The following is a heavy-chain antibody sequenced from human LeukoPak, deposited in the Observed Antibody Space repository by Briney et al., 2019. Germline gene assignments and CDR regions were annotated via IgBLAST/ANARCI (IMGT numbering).Heavy chain of an antibody. J-gene: IGHJ4*02. V-gene: IGHV1-2*02. CDR1: GYTFTGYY. CDR2: INPNSGGT. Sequence: ASVKVSYKASGYTFTGYYMHWVRQAPGQGLEWMGWINPNSGGTNYAQKFQGRVTMTRDTSISTAYMELSRLRSDDTAVYYCARDQHSGYDLDYWGQGTLVTVSS. CDR3: ARDQHSGYDLDY. D-gene: IGHD5-12*01.